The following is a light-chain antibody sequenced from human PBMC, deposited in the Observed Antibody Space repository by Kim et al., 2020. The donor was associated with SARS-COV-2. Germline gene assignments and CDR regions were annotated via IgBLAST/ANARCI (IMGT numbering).Light chain of an antibody. J-gene: IGKJ1*01. CDR1: QSISSW. CDR2: KAS. Sequence: ASVGDRVPITCQVSQSISSWLALYQQKPGKAPKLLIYKASSLESGVPSRFSGSGSGTEFTLSISSLQPDDFATYYCQQYNSYSWTFGQGTKVDIK. V-gene: IGKV1-5*03. CDR3: QQYNSYSWT.